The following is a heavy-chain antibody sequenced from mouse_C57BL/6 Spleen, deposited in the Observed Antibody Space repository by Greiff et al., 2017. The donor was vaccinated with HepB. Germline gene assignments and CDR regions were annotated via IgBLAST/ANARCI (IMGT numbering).Heavy chain of an antibody. CDR2: IDPSDSET. J-gene: IGHJ1*03. CDR3: AREGYYYGSSYWYFDV. D-gene: IGHD1-1*01. V-gene: IGHV1-52*01. CDR1: GYTFTSYW. Sequence: QVQLQQPGAELVRPGSSVKLSCKASGYTFTSYWMHWVKQRPIQGLEWIGNIDPSDSETHYNQKFKDKATLTVDKSSSTAYMQLSSLTSEDSAVYYCAREGYYYGSSYWYFDVWGTGTTVTVSS.